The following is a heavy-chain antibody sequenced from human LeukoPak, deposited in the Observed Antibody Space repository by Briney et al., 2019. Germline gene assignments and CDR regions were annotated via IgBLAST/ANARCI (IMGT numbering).Heavy chain of an antibody. CDR3: ARGTVGGNSDGFDY. CDR2: IIPIFGTA. J-gene: IGHJ4*02. D-gene: IGHD4-23*01. V-gene: IGHV1-69*05. Sequence: SVKVSCKASGGTFSSYAISWVRQAPGQGLEWTGGIIPIFGTANYAQKFQGRVTITTDESTSTAYMELSSLRSEDTAVYYCARGTVGGNSDGFDYWGQGTLVTVSS. CDR1: GGTFSSYA.